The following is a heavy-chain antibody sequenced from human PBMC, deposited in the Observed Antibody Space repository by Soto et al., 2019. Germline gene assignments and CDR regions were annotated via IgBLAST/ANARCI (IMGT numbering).Heavy chain of an antibody. V-gene: IGHV1-18*01. Sequence: QVQLVQSGAEVKKPGASVKVSCKASGYTFTNFHISWVRQAPGQGLEWRGWISAYNGKTNYAQKLQGIVTMNTDTSTSTAYMELRSLRSDDTAVYYCARDSPPPREWGQGTLFTVSS. CDR3: ARDSPPPRE. J-gene: IGHJ4*02. CDR1: GYTFTNFH. CDR2: ISAYNGKT.